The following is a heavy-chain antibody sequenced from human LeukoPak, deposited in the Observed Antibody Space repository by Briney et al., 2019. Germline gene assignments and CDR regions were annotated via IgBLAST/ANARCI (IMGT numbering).Heavy chain of an antibody. CDR1: GGSFSGYY. Sequence: SETLSLTCAVYGGSFSGYYWSWIRQPPGKGLEWIGEINHSGSTNYNPSLKSRVTISVDTSKNQFSLKLSSVTAADTAVYYYAREVVVTTWAGAFDIWGQGTMVTVSS. CDR3: AREVVVTTWAGAFDI. CDR2: INHSGST. V-gene: IGHV4-34*01. J-gene: IGHJ3*02. D-gene: IGHD2-21*02.